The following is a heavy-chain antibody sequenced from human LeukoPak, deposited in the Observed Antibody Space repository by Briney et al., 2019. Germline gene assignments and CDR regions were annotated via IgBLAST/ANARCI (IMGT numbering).Heavy chain of an antibody. J-gene: IGHJ4*02. CDR3: ARDFRSLWFGELLARLDY. CDR2: INHSGST. D-gene: IGHD3-10*01. V-gene: IGHV4-39*07. CDR1: GDSISSGDYY. Sequence: SETLSLTCTVSGDSISSGDYYWSWIRQPPGKGLEWIGEINHSGSTNYNPSLKSRVTISVDTSKNQFSLKLSSVTAADTAVYYCARDFRSLWFGELLARLDYWGQGTLVTVSS.